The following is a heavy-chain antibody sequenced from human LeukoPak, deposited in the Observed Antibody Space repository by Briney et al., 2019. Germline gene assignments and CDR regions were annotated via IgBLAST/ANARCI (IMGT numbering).Heavy chain of an antibody. CDR3: TMNIAAAGTFYFDY. V-gene: IGHV3-15*01. J-gene: IGHJ4*02. D-gene: IGHD6-13*01. Sequence: GGSLRLSCAASGFTFSNAWMSWVRQAPGKGLEWVGRMKSKTDGGTADYAAPVKGRFTISRDDSKNTLYLQMNSLKTEDTAVYYCTMNIAAAGTFYFDYWGQGTLVTVSS. CDR1: GFTFSNAW. CDR2: MKSKTDGGTA.